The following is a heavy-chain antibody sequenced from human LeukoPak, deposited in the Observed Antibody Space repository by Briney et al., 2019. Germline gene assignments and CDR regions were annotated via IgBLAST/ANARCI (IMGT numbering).Heavy chain of an antibody. Sequence: GASVKVSCKASGYTFTSYGISWVRQAPGQGLEWMGWISAYNGNTNYAQKLQGRVTMTTDTSTSTAYMELRSLRSDDTAVYYCARVHTYYYDSSGYYPFDYWGQGTLVTVSS. J-gene: IGHJ4*02. CDR1: GYTFTSYG. CDR2: ISAYNGNT. V-gene: IGHV1-18*01. CDR3: ARVHTYYYDSSGYYPFDY. D-gene: IGHD3-22*01.